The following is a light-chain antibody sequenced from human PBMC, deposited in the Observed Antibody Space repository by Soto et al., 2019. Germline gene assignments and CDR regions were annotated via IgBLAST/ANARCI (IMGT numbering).Light chain of an antibody. J-gene: IGKJ2*01. V-gene: IGKV3-20*01. CDR1: QSVNNNY. CDR3: QQYGSSLYT. CDR2: GAS. Sequence: ETVLTQSPGTLSLSPGERVTLSCRTSQSVNNNYLAWYHQKPGQAPRLLIYGASTRAIGIPDRFSGSGSGTDFTLTISRLEPEDFAVYYCQQYGSSLYTFGQGTKLEIK.